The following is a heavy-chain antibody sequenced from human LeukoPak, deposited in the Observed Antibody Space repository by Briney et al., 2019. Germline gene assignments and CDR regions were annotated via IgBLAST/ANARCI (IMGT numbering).Heavy chain of an antibody. CDR3: ARDRGYFY. CDR1: GFTLSSYW. J-gene: IGHJ4*02. V-gene: IGHV3-7*01. CDR2: IKQDGSEK. Sequence: GGSLRLSCAASGFTLSSYWMTWVRQAPGKGLEWVANIKQDGSEKYYLDSVKGRFIISRDNAKNALYLQMNSLRVEDTAVYYCARDRGYFYWGQGTLVTVSS. D-gene: IGHD5-18*01.